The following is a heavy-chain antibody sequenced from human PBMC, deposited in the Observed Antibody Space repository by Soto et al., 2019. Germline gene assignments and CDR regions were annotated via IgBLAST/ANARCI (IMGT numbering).Heavy chain of an antibody. V-gene: IGHV1-8*01. CDR1: GYTFTRED. Sequence: ASMKVSCKASGYTFTREDINWVRQATGQGLEWMGWMNPNSGNTGYAQKFQGRVTMTRNTSISTAYMELSSLRSEDTAVYYCARCSGSYYGAYYYYGMDVWGQGTTVTVSS. J-gene: IGHJ6*02. CDR2: MNPNSGNT. CDR3: ARCSGSYYGAYYYYGMDV. D-gene: IGHD1-26*01.